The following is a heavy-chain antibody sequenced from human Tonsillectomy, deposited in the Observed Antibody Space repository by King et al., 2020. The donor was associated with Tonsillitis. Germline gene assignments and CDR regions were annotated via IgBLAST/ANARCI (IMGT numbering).Heavy chain of an antibody. Sequence: VQLVESGGGLVKPGGSLRLSCAASGFTFSSYSMNWVRQAPGKGLEWVSSISSSSSYIYYAYSVKGRFTISRDNAKNSLYLQMNSLRAEDTAVYYCALQRGTYYFDYWGQGTLVTVSS. CDR3: ALQRGTYYFDY. D-gene: IGHD1-1*01. V-gene: IGHV3-21*01. CDR1: GFTFSSYS. J-gene: IGHJ4*02. CDR2: ISSSSSYI.